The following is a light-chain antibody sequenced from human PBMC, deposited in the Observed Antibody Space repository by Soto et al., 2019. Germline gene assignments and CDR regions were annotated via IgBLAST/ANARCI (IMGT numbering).Light chain of an antibody. V-gene: IGLV2-14*01. J-gene: IGLJ2*01. CDR3: SSYTSSSTLRV. CDR1: SSDVGGYNY. CDR2: DVS. Sequence: QSALTQPASVSGSPGQSITISCTGTSSDVGGYNYVSWYQQHPGKAPKLMIYDVSNRPSGVSNRFSGSKSGNTASLTISGLQAEDAADYYCSSYTSSSTLRVFGGGTQLTVL.